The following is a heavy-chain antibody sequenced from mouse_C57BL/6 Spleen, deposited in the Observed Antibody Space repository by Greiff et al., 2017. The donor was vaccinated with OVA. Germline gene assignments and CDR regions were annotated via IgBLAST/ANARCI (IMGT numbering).Heavy chain of an antibody. CDR3: ARESGTRYAMDY. CDR2: ISYDGSN. J-gene: IGHJ4*01. Sequence: EVQLQQSGPGLVKPSQSLSLTCSVTGYSITSGYYWNWIRQFPGNKLEWMGYISYDGSNNYNPSLKNRISITRDTSKNQFFLKLNSVTTEDTATYYCARESGTRYAMDYWGQGTSVTVSS. CDR1: GYSITSGYY. D-gene: IGHD4-1*01. V-gene: IGHV3-6*01.